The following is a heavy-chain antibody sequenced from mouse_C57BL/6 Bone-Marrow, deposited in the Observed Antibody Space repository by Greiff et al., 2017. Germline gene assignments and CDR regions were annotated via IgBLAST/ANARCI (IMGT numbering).Heavy chain of an antibody. Sequence: QVQLQQSGPELVKPGASVKISCKASGYAFSSSWMNWVKQRPGKGLEWIGRISPGDGDTNYNGKFKGKATLTADKSSSTAYMQLSSLTSEDSAVYFCATITTVVAPYWYFDVWGTGTTVTVSS. J-gene: IGHJ1*03. V-gene: IGHV1-82*01. CDR2: ISPGDGDT. D-gene: IGHD1-1*01. CDR1: GYAFSSSW. CDR3: ATITTVVAPYWYFDV.